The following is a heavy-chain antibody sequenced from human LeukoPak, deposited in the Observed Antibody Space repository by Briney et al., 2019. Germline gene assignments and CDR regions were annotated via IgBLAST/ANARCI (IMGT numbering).Heavy chain of an antibody. J-gene: IGHJ4*02. Sequence: ASVKVSCKASGYTFTGYYMHWVRQAPGQGLEWMGWINPNSGGTNYAQKFQGRVTMTRDTSISTAYMELSGLRSDDTAVYYCARDRIAVAGGFDYWGQGALVTVSS. D-gene: IGHD6-19*01. CDR3: ARDRIAVAGGFDY. CDR2: INPNSGGT. CDR1: GYTFTGYY. V-gene: IGHV1-2*02.